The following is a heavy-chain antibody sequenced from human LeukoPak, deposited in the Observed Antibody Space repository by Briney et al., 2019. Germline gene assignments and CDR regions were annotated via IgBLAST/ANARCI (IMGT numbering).Heavy chain of an antibody. Sequence: GASVKVSCKASGYTFTSYYMHWVRQAPGQGLEWMGGIIPIFGTANYAQKFQGRVTITTDESTSTAYMELSSLRSEDTAVYYCARARSGYDWVYWGQGTLVTVSS. CDR1: GYTFTSYY. D-gene: IGHD5-12*01. CDR3: ARARSGYDWVY. CDR2: IIPIFGTA. V-gene: IGHV1-69*05. J-gene: IGHJ4*02.